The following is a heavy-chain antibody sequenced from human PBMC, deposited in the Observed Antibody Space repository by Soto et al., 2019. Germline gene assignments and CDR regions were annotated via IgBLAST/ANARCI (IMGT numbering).Heavy chain of an antibody. D-gene: IGHD6-13*01. J-gene: IGHJ4*02. CDR3: ASDLAAAAY. CDR1: GYIFTNYY. CDR2: INPLPTSGST. V-gene: IGHV1-46*01. Sequence: QVQLVQSGAEVKKPGASVKVSCKASGYIFTNYYIHWVRQAPGQGLEWMAIINPLPTSGSTHYAQKFQGRVTVTSDTSTSTVYLELSSLRSDDTSVYYCASDLAAAAYWGQGTLVSVSS.